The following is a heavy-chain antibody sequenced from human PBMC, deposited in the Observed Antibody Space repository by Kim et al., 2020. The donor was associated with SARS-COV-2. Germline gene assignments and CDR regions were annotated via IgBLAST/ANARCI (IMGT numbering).Heavy chain of an antibody. Sequence: SETLSLTCTVSGGSLSGFYWSWIRQFPGKGLEWIGYLFDSETTNYHPSLRSRVTISVDTSKNHVSLRLTSVTAADTAVYFCARGRDGYNTDFDYWGQGTLVTVSS. CDR1: GGSLSGFY. J-gene: IGHJ4*02. V-gene: IGHV4-59*12. CDR3: ARGRDGYNTDFDY. D-gene: IGHD5-18*01. CDR2: LFDSETT.